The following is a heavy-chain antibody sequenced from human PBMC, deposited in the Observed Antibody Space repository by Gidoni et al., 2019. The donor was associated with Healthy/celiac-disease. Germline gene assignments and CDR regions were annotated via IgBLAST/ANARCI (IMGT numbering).Heavy chain of an antibody. V-gene: IGHV1-46*01. J-gene: IGHJ6*02. CDR2: INASSGST. CDR1: GYTFTSYY. D-gene: IGHD3-10*01. CDR3: ARDLVRGVIINGMDV. Sequence: QVQLVQSGAEVKKPGASVKVSCKASGYTFTSYYMHWVRQAPGQGLEWMGIINASSGSTSYAQKFRGRVTMTRDTSTSTVYMELSSLGSEDTAVYYCARDLVRGVIINGMDVWGQGTTVTVSS.